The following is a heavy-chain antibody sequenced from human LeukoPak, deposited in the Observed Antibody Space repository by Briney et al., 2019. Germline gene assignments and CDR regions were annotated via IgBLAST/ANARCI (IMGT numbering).Heavy chain of an antibody. J-gene: IGHJ6*03. CDR3: ARVPRSYYYYYYMDV. V-gene: IGHV4-59*01. CDR1: GGSISGYH. Sequence: PSETLSLTCAVSGGSISGYHWSWIRQPPGKGLEWLGYIYYSGSSNYNPSLKSRVTMSADTSKNQFSLKLSSVTAADTAVYYCARVPRSYYYYYYMDVWGKGTTVTVSS. CDR2: IYYSGSS.